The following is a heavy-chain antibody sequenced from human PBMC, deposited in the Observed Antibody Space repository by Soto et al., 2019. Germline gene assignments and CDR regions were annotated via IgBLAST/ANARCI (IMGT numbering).Heavy chain of an antibody. J-gene: IGHJ6*02. CDR3: ARDDYGMDV. CDR2: IWYDGSNK. V-gene: IGHV3-33*01. Sequence: GGSLRLSCAASGFTFSNYNMHWVRQVPGKGLEWVAVIWYDGSNKYYADSVKGRFTISRDNSKNTQYLQMSSLRVEDTAVYYCARDDYGMDVWGQGTTVTVSS. CDR1: GFTFSNYN.